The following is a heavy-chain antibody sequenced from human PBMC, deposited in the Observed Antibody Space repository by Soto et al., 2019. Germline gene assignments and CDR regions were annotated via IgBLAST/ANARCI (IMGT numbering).Heavy chain of an antibody. V-gene: IGHV4-34*01. Sequence: ETLSLTCAVYGGSFSGYYWSWIRQPPGKGLEWIGEINHSGSTNYNPSLKSRVTISVDTSKNQFSLKLSSVTAADTAVYYCARGGFLEWLLIDYYYYGMDVWGQGTTVTVSS. CDR1: GGSFSGYY. CDR2: INHSGST. D-gene: IGHD3-3*01. CDR3: ARGGFLEWLLIDYYYYGMDV. J-gene: IGHJ6*02.